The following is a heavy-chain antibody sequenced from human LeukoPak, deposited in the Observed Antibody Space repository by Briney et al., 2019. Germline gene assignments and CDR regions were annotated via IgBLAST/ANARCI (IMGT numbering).Heavy chain of an antibody. V-gene: IGHV1-18*01. J-gene: IGHJ6*02. CDR2: ISAYNGNT. CDR3: ATTYYDFWSGYYYYRLGV. D-gene: IGHD3-3*01. Sequence: ASVKVSCKASGYTFTSYGISWVRQAPGQGLEWMGWISAYNGNTNYAQKFQGRVTMTEDTSTDTAYMELSSLRSEDTAVYYCATTYYDFWSGYYYYRLGVWGQGTTVTVSS. CDR1: GYTFTSYG.